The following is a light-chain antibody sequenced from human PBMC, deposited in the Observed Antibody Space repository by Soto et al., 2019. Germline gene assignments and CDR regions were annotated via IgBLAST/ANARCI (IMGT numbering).Light chain of an antibody. CDR3: LQVFNFPRT. CDR1: QAIRND. Sequence: AIPMTQSPSSLSASVGDRVTITCRASQAIRNDLGWYQQKPGKAPKLLIYAASSLQSGVSSRFSGSGSGRDFTLTISSLQPEDFATYYCLQVFNFPRTFAQGTKVDIK. V-gene: IGKV1-6*02. J-gene: IGKJ1*01. CDR2: AAS.